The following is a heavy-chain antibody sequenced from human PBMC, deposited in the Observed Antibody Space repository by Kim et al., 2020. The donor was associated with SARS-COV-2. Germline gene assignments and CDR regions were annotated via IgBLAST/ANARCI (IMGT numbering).Heavy chain of an antibody. V-gene: IGHV4-39*07. Sequence: LFLTCTVSGGSISISSDFLCFIFLFFLKGLEWIGSIYYSGSTYYNPSLKSRFTISVVTSKNQFSLNLSSVTAADTAVYYCATDPLYFYFEYWGQGTLLTVSS. CDR2: IYYSGST. CDR3: ATDPLYFYFEY. CDR1: GGSISISSDF. D-gene: IGHD3-9*01. J-gene: IGHJ4*02.